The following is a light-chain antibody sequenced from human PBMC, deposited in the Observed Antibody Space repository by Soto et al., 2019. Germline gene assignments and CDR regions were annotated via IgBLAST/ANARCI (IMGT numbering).Light chain of an antibody. CDR2: DVS. CDR1: SSDVGGYNY. V-gene: IGLV2-14*01. J-gene: IGLJ2*01. Sequence: QSALTQPASVSGSPGQSITISCTGTSSDVGGYNYVSWYQQHPGKAPKLMIYDVSNQPSGVSNRFSGYKSGNTASLTISGLQAEDEAGYYCSSYTSSSTFVVFGGGTKVTVL. CDR3: SSYTSSSTFVV.